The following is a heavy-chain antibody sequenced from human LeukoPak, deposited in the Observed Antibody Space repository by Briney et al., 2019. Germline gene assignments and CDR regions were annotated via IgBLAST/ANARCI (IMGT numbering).Heavy chain of an antibody. CDR2: VYFDGGT. D-gene: IGHD3-16*01. CDR1: GGSVTSGIYH. CDR3: ARDHYYDGRGRFDP. J-gene: IGHJ5*02. Sequence: SETLSLTGSVSGGSVTSGIYHWGWIRQPPGKGLEWIGSVYFDGGTHYNPSLQSRVTVSIDTSKNHFSLGLGSVTAADTALYYCARDHYYDGRGRFDPWGPGTLVTVSS. V-gene: IGHV4-39*07.